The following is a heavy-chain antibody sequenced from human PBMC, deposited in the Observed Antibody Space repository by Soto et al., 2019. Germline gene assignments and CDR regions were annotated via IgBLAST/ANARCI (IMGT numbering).Heavy chain of an antibody. CDR2: ISWNSGSI. J-gene: IGHJ4*01. CDR1: GFTFDDYA. V-gene: IGHV3-9*01. Sequence: SLRLSCAASGFTFDDYAMHWVRQAPGKGLEWVSGISWNSGSIGYADSVKGRFTISRDNAKNSLYLQMNSLKTEDTAVYYCTTDSYITIVIIRFDYWGHGTLVTVSS. D-gene: IGHD3-16*02. CDR3: TTDSYITIVIIRFDY.